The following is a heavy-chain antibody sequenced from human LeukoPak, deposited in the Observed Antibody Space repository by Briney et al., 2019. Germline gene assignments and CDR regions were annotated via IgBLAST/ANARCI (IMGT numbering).Heavy chain of an antibody. CDR2: ISAYNGNT. Sequence: ASVKVSCKASGYTFTNYGINWVRQAPGQGLEWMGWISAYNGNTNFAQKLQGRVTMTTDTSTSTAYMELRGLRSDDTAIYYCARAAYYYASGSHSLDSWGQGTLVTVSS. V-gene: IGHV1-18*01. J-gene: IGHJ4*02. D-gene: IGHD3-10*01. CDR3: ARAAYYYASGSHSLDS. CDR1: GYTFTNYG.